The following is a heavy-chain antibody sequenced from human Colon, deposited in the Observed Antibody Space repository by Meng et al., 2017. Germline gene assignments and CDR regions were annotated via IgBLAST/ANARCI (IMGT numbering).Heavy chain of an antibody. V-gene: IGHV1-18*04. CDR3: ARGSSSSDY. CDR1: GYRFLSYG. Sequence: ASVNVSCKASGYRFLSYGVTWVRQAPGQGLEWMGWINSNNGHTGYAPNLQDRVTLTTDTSTDTAYMELRSLRSDDTAVYYCARGSSSSDYWGQGTLVTVSS. J-gene: IGHJ4*02. D-gene: IGHD6-6*01. CDR2: INSNNGHT.